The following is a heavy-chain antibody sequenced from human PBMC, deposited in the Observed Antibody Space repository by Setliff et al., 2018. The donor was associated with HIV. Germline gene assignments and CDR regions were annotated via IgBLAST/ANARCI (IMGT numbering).Heavy chain of an antibody. CDR3: ARDRGYYGSGSYGMDV. D-gene: IGHD3-10*01. CDR1: GGSISSGSYY. J-gene: IGHJ6*02. CDR2: IYTSGST. Sequence: SETLSLTCTVSGGSISSGSYYWSWIRQPAGKGLEWIGRIYTSGSTNYNPSLKSRVTISVDTSKNQFSLKLSSVTAADTAVYHCARDRGYYGSGSYGMDVWGQGTTVTVSS. V-gene: IGHV4-61*02.